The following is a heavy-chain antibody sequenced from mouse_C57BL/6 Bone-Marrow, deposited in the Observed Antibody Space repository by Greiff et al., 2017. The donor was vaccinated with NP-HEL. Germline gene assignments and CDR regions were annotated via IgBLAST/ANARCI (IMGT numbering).Heavy chain of an antibody. CDR2: IYPNSGGT. CDR3: ARVTTVVAHWYFDD. CDR1: GYTFTSYW. Sequence: QVQLQQPGAELVKPGASVKLSCKASGYTFTSYWMHWVKQRPGRGLEWIGRIYPNSGGTKYNEKFKSKATLTVDKPSSTAYMQLSSLTSEDSAVYYWARVTTVVAHWYFDDWGTGTTVTVSS. J-gene: IGHJ1*03. V-gene: IGHV1-72*01. D-gene: IGHD1-1*01.